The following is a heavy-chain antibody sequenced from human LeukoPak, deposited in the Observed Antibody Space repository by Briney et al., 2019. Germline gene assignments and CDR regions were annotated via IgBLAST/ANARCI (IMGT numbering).Heavy chain of an antibody. CDR1: GFTFSSYG. CDR3: AKDLSRRDALLDY. CDR2: ISYDGSNK. J-gene: IGHJ4*02. V-gene: IGHV3-30*18. D-gene: IGHD2-2*01. Sequence: PGGSLRLSCAASGFTFSSYGTHWVRQAPGKGLEWVAVISYDGSNKYYADSVKGRFTISRDNSKNTLYLQMNSLRAEDTVVYYCAKDLSRRDALLDYWGQGTLVTVSS.